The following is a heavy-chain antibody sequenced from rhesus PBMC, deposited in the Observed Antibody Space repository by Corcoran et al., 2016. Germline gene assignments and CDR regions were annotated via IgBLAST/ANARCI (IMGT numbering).Heavy chain of an antibody. V-gene: IGHV4-160*01. CDR2: IRSGGST. D-gene: IGHD3-3*01. Sequence: QVQLQQWGEGLVKPSETLSLTCAVYGGSVSGYWLGWIRQPPGKGLEWIGRIRSGGSTNYNPSLKSRVTISIDTSKNQFSLKLSSVTAADTAVYYCARLGLVYYGLDSWGQGVVVTVSS. CDR3: ARLGLVYYGLDS. CDR1: GGSVSGYW. J-gene: IGHJ6*01.